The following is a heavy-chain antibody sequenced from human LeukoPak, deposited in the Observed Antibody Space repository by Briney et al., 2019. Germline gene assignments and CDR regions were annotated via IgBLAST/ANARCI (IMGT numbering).Heavy chain of an antibody. CDR1: GFTFSSYW. Sequence: GGSLRLSCAASGFTFSSYWMSWVRQAPGKGLEWVANIKQDGSEKYYVDSVKGRFTISRDNAKNSLYLQMNSLRAEDTAVYYCARGAYYYDSSGYYYGDYWGQGTLVTVSS. J-gene: IGHJ4*02. CDR2: IKQDGSEK. CDR3: ARGAYYYDSSGYYYGDY. D-gene: IGHD3-22*01. V-gene: IGHV3-7*01.